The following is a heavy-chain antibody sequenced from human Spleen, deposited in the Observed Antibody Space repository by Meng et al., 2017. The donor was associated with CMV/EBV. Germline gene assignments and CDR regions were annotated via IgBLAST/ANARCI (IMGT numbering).Heavy chain of an antibody. Sequence: GGSLRLSCAASGFSFSNYAMHWVRQAPGKGLEWLAFIRYDGSNKDYADSVKGRFTVSRDNAKNSLYLQMKSLRAEDTAVYFCASDTSTRYDFWSGHYSAYFQYWGQGALVTVSS. CDR3: ASDTSTRYDFWSGHYSAYFQY. J-gene: IGHJ1*01. D-gene: IGHD3-3*01. CDR2: IRYDGSNK. V-gene: IGHV3-30*02. CDR1: GFSFSNYA.